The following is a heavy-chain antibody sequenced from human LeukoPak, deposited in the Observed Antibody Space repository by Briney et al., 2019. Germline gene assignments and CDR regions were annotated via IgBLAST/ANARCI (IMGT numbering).Heavy chain of an antibody. J-gene: IGHJ4*02. Sequence: SETLSLTCAVYGGSFSGYYCSWIRQPPGKGLEWIGYIYYSGSTNYNPSLKSRVTISVDTSKNQFSLKLSSVTAADTAVYYCARAYRGYSSGWYYWGQGTLVTVSS. V-gene: IGHV4-59*01. CDR1: GGSFSGYY. CDR3: ARAYRGYSSGWYY. D-gene: IGHD6-19*01. CDR2: IYYSGST.